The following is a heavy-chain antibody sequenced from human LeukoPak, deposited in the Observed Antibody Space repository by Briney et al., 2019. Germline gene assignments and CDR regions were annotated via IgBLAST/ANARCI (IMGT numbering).Heavy chain of an antibody. J-gene: IGHJ4*02. CDR2: ISPSGNT. Sequence: SETLSLTCAVYGGSFTIYSWTWIRQPPGKSLEWVGEISPSGNTQYNPSLRSRVTISLDASKSQFYLKLNSVTAADTAVYYCARRVRSADYRLDYWGQGTLVTVSS. CDR3: ARRVRSADYRLDY. D-gene: IGHD4-11*01. CDR1: GGSFTIYS. V-gene: IGHV4-34*01.